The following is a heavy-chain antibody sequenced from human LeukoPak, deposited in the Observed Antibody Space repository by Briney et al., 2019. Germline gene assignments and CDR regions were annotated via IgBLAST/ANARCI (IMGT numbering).Heavy chain of an antibody. J-gene: IGHJ5*02. D-gene: IGHD6-19*01. V-gene: IGHV5-10-1*01. Sequence: RAPFQISCQASGSIFSNYWISWARLLPGKGREGMGTFDHSDSYTNYIPSFQGHVTIAADKSNSTVYLQWSSLKASDTAMYYCARRAEAVAGTRWFDPCVQGTLVTVSS. CDR1: GSIFSNYW. CDR2: FDHSDSYT. CDR3: ARRAEAVAGTRWFDP.